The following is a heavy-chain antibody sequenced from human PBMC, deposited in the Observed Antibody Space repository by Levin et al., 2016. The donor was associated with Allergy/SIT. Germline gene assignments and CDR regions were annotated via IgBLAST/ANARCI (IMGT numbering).Heavy chain of an antibody. J-gene: IGHJ4*02. CDR3: AQKEGLNDGYSSFDY. Sequence: SGPTLVKPTQTLTLTCTFSGFSLSTSGVGVGWIRQPPGKALEWLALIYWNDDKRHSPSLRSRLTITKDTSKNQVVLTMTNMDPVDTATYYCAQKEGLNDGYSSFDYWGQGTLVTVSS. CDR1: GFSLSTSGVG. V-gene: IGHV2-5*01. D-gene: IGHD3-22*01. CDR2: IYWNDDK.